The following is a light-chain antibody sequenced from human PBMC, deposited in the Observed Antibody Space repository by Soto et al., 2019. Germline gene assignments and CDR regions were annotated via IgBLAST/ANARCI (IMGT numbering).Light chain of an antibody. CDR3: QQRSNWPPSIT. J-gene: IGKJ5*01. V-gene: IGKV3-11*01. Sequence: EIVLTQSPATLSLSPGERATLSCRASQSVSSYLAWYQQKPGQAPRLLIYDASNRATGIPARFSGSGSGTDFTLTSSSLEPEDFAVYYCQQRSNWPPSITCGQGTRLEIK. CDR1: QSVSSY. CDR2: DAS.